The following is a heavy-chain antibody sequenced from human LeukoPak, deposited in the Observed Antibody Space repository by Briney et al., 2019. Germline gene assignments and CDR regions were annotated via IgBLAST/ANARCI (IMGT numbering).Heavy chain of an antibody. D-gene: IGHD2-2*01. J-gene: IGHJ5*02. CDR1: GFTFGDYY. Sequence: GGSLRLSCAASGFTFGDYYMSWIRQAPGKGLEWLSYISSSGNTIYYANSVKGRFTISRDNTKNSLYLQMNSLRAEDTAVYYCARGGYCNSTTCYFDDWFDPWGQGTLVTVSS. CDR2: ISSSGNTI. CDR3: ARGGYCNSTTCYFDDWFDP. V-gene: IGHV3-11*01.